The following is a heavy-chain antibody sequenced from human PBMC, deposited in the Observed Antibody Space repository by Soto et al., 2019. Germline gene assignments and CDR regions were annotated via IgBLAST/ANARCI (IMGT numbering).Heavy chain of an antibody. D-gene: IGHD4-4*01. J-gene: IGHJ4*02. CDR3: TRDHPDFHSAFGS. CDR1: GDSVSNKGAA. Sequence: SQTLSLTCAISGDSVSNKGAAWNWIRHSPSRGLEWLGRTYYRKSRWLFDYAFSMRGRITINPDTAKNQFSLHLASVTPEDTSVYFCTRDHPDFHSAFGSWGQGTLVTVSS. V-gene: IGHV6-1*01. CDR2: TYYRKSRWLF.